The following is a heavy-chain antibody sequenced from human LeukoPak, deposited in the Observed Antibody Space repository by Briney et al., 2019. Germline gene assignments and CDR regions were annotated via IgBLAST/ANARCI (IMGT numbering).Heavy chain of an antibody. D-gene: IGHD3-9*01. CDR1: GGSFSGYC. J-gene: IGHJ6*02. CDR2: INHSGST. V-gene: IGHV4-34*01. CDR3: ARDPRDSYYDILTGPFTYYYGMDV. Sequence: SETLSLTCAVYGGSFSGYCWSWIRQPPGKGLEWIGEINHSGSTNYNPSLKSRVTISVDTSKNQFSLKLSSVTAADTAVYYCARDPRDSYYDILTGPFTYYYGMDVWGQGTTVTVSS.